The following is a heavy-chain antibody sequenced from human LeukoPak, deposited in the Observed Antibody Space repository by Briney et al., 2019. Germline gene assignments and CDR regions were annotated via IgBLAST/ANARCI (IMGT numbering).Heavy chain of an antibody. D-gene: IGHD2-21*02. Sequence: SVKVSCKASGGTFSSYAISWVRQAPGQGLEWMGRIIPILGIANYAQKFQGRVTITVDKSTSTAYMELSSLRSEDTAVYYCARKVTGSVSDDYWGQGTLVTVSS. CDR2: IIPILGIA. CDR3: ARKVTGSVSDDY. CDR1: GGTFSSYA. J-gene: IGHJ4*02. V-gene: IGHV1-69*04.